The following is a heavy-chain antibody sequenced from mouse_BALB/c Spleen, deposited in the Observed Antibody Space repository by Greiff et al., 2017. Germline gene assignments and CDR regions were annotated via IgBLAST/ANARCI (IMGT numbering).Heavy chain of an antibody. CDR2: ISDGGSYT. J-gene: IGHJ4*01. Sequence: EVQGVESGGGLVKPGGSLKLSCAASGFTFSDYYMYWVRQTPEKRLEWVATISDGGSYTYYPDSVKGRFTISRDNAKNNLYLQMSSLKSEDTAMYYCARDPYDYYAMDYWGQGTSVTVSS. V-gene: IGHV5-4*02. CDR1: GFTFSDYY. CDR3: ARDPYDYYAMDY.